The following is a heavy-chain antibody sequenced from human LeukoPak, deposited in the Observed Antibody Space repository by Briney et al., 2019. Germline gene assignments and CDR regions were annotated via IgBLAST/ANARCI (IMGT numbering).Heavy chain of an antibody. D-gene: IGHD3-3*01. J-gene: IGHJ6*03. CDR1: GYTFTSYD. CDR3: ARAHSSGYSYYYYMDV. V-gene: IGHV1-8*03. CDR2: MNPNSGNT. Sequence: ASVKVSCKASGYTFTSYDINWVRQATGQGLEWMGWMNPNSGNTGYAQKFQDRVTITRNTSTSTAYMELSGLRSEDTAVYYCARAHSSGYSYYYYMDVWGEGTTVTVSS.